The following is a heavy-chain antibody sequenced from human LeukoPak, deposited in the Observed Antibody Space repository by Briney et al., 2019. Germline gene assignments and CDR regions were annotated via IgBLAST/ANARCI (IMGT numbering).Heavy chain of an antibody. Sequence: SETPSLTCAVYGGSFSGYSWSWIRQPPGKGLEWIVEINHSGSTKNSPSLKSRVTISVDTSKNQFSLKLRSVTAADTAVYYCARGANYYDSSGYSATFDYWGQGTLVTVSS. D-gene: IGHD3-22*01. CDR2: INHSGST. CDR1: GGSFSGYS. CDR3: ARGANYYDSSGYSATFDY. J-gene: IGHJ4*02. V-gene: IGHV4-34*01.